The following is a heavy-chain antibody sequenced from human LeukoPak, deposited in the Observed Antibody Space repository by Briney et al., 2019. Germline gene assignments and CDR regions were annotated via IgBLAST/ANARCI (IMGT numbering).Heavy chain of an antibody. Sequence: GASVTVSCKASGYTFTDYYLHWARQAPGQGLEWMGWINPNSGGTNYAPKFQGRVTVTRDTSMRTAYMELTRLRSDDTAVYYCARKAMAAPDIPFDYWGQGALVSVSS. D-gene: IGHD2-2*02. CDR2: INPNSGGT. J-gene: IGHJ4*02. V-gene: IGHV1-2*02. CDR3: ARKAMAAPDIPFDY. CDR1: GYTFTDYY.